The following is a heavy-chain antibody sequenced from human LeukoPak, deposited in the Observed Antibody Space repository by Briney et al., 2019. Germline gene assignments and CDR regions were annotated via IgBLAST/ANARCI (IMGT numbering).Heavy chain of an antibody. D-gene: IGHD3-22*01. CDR3: ARVLNYYDSSGYYFSY. CDR2: IWYDGSKT. V-gene: IGHV3-30*02. CDR1: GFTFSSYG. J-gene: IGHJ4*02. Sequence: GGSLRLSCAASGFTFSSYGMFWVRQAPGKGLEWVALIWYDGSKTYYADSVKGRFTISRDKSKNTLYLQMNSLRAEDTAVYYCARVLNYYDSSGYYFSYWGQGTLVTVSS.